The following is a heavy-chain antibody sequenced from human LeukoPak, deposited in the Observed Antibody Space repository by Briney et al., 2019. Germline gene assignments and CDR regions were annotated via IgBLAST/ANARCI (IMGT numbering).Heavy chain of an antibody. J-gene: IGHJ6*02. Sequence: GASVKVSCKASGYTFTRYTMNWVRQAPGQGLEWMGWINPNSGGTNYAQKFQGWVTMTRDTSKGTAYMELRSLRSEDTAVYYCARDYFDTSGSVSSIYGLDVWGQGTMVTVSS. V-gene: IGHV1-2*04. CDR3: ARDYFDTSGSVSSIYGLDV. CDR2: INPNSGGT. CDR1: GYTFTRYT. D-gene: IGHD3-22*01.